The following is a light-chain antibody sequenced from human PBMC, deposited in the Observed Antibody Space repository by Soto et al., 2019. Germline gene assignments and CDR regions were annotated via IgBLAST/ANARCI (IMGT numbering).Light chain of an antibody. CDR3: SSYTSSSTPV. CDR1: SSDVGGYNY. J-gene: IGLJ2*01. V-gene: IGLV2-14*01. CDR2: DVS. Sequence: QSVLTQPASVSGSRGQSITISCTGTSSDVGGYNYVSWYQQHPGKAPKLMIYDVSNRPSGVSNRFSGSKSGNTASLTISGLQAEDEADYYCSSYTSSSTPVFGGGTKLTVL.